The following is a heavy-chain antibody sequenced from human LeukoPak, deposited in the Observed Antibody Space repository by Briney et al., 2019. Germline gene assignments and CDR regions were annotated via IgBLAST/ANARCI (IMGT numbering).Heavy chain of an antibody. V-gene: IGHV6-1*01. Sequence: SQTLSLTCAISGDSVSSNSAAWNWIRQSPSRGLEWLGRTYYRSKWYNDYAVSVKSRITINPDTSKNQFSLQLNSVTPEVTAVYHCARVISVAVAGPFDYWGQGTLVTVSS. CDR1: GDSVSSNSAA. J-gene: IGHJ4*02. D-gene: IGHD6-19*01. CDR3: ARVISVAVAGPFDY. CDR2: TYYRSKWYN.